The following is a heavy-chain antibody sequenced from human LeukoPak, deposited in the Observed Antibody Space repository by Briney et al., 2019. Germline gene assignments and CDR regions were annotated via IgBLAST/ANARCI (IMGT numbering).Heavy chain of an antibody. J-gene: IGHJ5*02. CDR1: GFTFSSYS. V-gene: IGHV3-21*01. CDR3: ARDMVRGVQNWFDP. D-gene: IGHD3-10*01. Sequence: KAGGSLRLSCAASGFTFSSYSMNWVRQAPGKGLEWVSSISSSSSYIYYADSVNGRFTISRDNAKHSLYLQMNSLRAEDTAVYYCARDMVRGVQNWFDPWGQGTLVTVSS. CDR2: ISSSSSYI.